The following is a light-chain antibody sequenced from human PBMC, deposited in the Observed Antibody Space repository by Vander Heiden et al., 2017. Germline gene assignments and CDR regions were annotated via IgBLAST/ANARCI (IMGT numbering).Light chain of an antibody. CDR2: GNF. J-gene: IGLJ3*02. V-gene: IGLV1-40*03. Sequence: QSMVTQPPSVSGTLGQRVTMSCTGTSSNIGAGYNVHWYQHLPGRAPTLLIYGNFNRASGVPDRFSASKSGASASLDISGVQPDDEADYYCQAYDSSLGAWVFGGGTKLTVL. CDR3: QAYDSSLGAWV. CDR1: SSNIGAGYN.